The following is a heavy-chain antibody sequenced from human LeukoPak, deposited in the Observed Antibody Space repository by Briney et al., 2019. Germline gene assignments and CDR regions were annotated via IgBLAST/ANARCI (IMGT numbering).Heavy chain of an antibody. CDR2: ITGSGGVT. Sequence: GASLRLSCAASGLTFSTYAMNWVRQAPGKGLEWVSCITGSGGVTFYADSVKGRFTISRDNSKNTLYLQMNNLRAEDTAVYYCAKVSAAVAGTYGDWGQGTLVTVSS. V-gene: IGHV3-23*01. CDR3: AKVSAAVAGTYGD. J-gene: IGHJ4*02. CDR1: GLTFSTYA. D-gene: IGHD6-19*01.